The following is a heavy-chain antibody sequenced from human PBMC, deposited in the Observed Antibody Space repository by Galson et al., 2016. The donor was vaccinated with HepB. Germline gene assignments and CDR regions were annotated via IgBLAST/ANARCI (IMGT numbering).Heavy chain of an antibody. CDR3: ARRRGSGSHDY. J-gene: IGHJ4*02. CDR2: IKQDGSEE. V-gene: IGHV3-7*05. CDR1: GFTLSSYW. D-gene: IGHD3-10*01. Sequence: SLRLSCAASGFTLSSYWMSWVRQAPGKGLEWVANIKQDGSEEYYVDSVKGRFTISRDNAKNSLYLLMNSLRAEDTAVYYCARRRGSGSHDYWGQGTLVTVSS.